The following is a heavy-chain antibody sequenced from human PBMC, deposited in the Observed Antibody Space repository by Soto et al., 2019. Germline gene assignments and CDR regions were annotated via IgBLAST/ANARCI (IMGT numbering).Heavy chain of an antibody. J-gene: IGHJ6*02. D-gene: IGHD3-22*01. CDR1: GFTFSSYG. V-gene: IGHV3-30*18. Sequence: QVQLVESGGGVVQPGRSLRLSCAASGFTFSSYGMHWVRQAPGKGLEWVAVISYDGSNKYYADSVKGRFTISRDNSKNTLYLQMNSLRDEDTAVYYCAKGIQDYYDSTGVYYYYGMDVWGQGTTVTVS. CDR2: ISYDGSNK. CDR3: AKGIQDYYDSTGVYYYYGMDV.